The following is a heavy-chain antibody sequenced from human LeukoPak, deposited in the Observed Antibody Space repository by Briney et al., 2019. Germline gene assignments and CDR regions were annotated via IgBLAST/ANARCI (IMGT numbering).Heavy chain of an antibody. CDR3: AKHDYGDPVGNFDY. V-gene: IGHV3-NL1*01. Sequence: PGGSLRLSCAASGFTFSSYGMHWVRQAPGKGLEWVSVIYSGGSTYYADSVKGRFTISRDNSKNTLSLQMNSLRAEDTAMYYCAKHDYGDPVGNFDYWGQGTLVTVSS. CDR1: GFTFSSYG. J-gene: IGHJ4*02. CDR2: IYSGGST. D-gene: IGHD4-17*01.